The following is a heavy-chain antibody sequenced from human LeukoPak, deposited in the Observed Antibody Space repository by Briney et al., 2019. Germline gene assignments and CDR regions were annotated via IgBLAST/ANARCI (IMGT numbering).Heavy chain of an antibody. CDR3: ARVHRYASSWDSLDY. V-gene: IGHV3-7*03. CDR1: GFTFTDYL. D-gene: IGHD2-2*01. Sequence: GGSLRLSCAASGFTFTDYLMTWVRQAPGKGLEWVADIKADGSEKYYVDSVKGRFTILRDNAKNSLYLQMNSLRAEDTAFYHCARVHRYASSWDSLDYWGQGTLVTVSS. CDR2: IKADGSEK. J-gene: IGHJ4*02.